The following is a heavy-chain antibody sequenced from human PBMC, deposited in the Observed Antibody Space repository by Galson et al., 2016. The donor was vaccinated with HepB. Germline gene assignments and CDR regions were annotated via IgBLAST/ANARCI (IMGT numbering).Heavy chain of an antibody. CDR3: AHATVFNPLCFYY. CDR1: GFSLTTTGLG. V-gene: IGHV2-5*02. CDR2: IYWANQK. J-gene: IGHJ4*02. Sequence: PALVKPTQTLTLTCSFSGFSLTTTGLGVGWIRQPPGKALEFLALIYWANQKRFSPSLKSRLTITKDTSKNQVILTVTNMDPVDTATYFCAHATVFNPLCFYYWGQGTPVTVSS. D-gene: IGHD3-16*01.